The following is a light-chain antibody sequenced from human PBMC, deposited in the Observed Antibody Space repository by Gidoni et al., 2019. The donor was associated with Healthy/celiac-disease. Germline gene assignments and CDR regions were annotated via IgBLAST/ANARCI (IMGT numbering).Light chain of an antibody. J-gene: IGKJ3*01. Sequence: IQLTQSPSSLSASVGDRVTITCQASQDISKYLNWYQQKPGKAPKLLIYDASNLETGVPSRFSGSGSGTDFTFNISSLQPEDIATYYCQQYDNLLLFTFXPXTKVEIK. CDR2: DAS. V-gene: IGKV1-33*01. CDR3: QQYDNLLLFT. CDR1: QDISKY.